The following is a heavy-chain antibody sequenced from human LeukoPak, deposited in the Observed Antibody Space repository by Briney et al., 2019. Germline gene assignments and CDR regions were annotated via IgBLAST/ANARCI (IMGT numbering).Heavy chain of an antibody. Sequence: GGSLRLSCAASGFTVISNYMSWVRQAQGKGLEGVSVIHSDGITYYADSVKGRFTFSRDNSKNALYLQMNSLRAEDTAVYYCARVTDCSGYFAFDIWGQGSMVIVSS. CDR2: IHSDGIT. CDR1: GFTVISNY. D-gene: IGHD3-22*01. CDR3: ARVTDCSGYFAFDI. J-gene: IGHJ3*02. V-gene: IGHV3-53*01.